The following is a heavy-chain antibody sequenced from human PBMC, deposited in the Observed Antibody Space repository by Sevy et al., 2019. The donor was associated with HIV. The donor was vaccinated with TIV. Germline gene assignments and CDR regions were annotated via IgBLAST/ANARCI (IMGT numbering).Heavy chain of an antibody. V-gene: IGHV3-7*01. CDR3: ARRYFDV. Sequence: GGSLRLSCAASGFTFHTYWMQWVRQAPGKGLEWVANIRQDGNEIYYADSVKGRFTISRDNAMQSLYLEMNILRVEDSGIYYCARRYFDVWGQGTLVTVSS. J-gene: IGHJ4*02. CDR2: IRQDGNEI. CDR1: GFTFHTYW. D-gene: IGHD3-16*02.